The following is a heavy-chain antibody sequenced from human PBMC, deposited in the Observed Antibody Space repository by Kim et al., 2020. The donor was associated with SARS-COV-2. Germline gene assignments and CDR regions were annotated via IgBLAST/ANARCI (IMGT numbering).Heavy chain of an antibody. J-gene: IGHJ6*02. CDR3: ARVLSRVAGTSWGMDV. D-gene: IGHD6-19*01. Sequence: GGSLRLSCAASGFTFSSYGMHWVRQAPGKGLEWVAVIWYDGSNKYYGDSVKGRFTISRDNSKNTLYLQMNSLRAEDTAVYYCARVLSRVAGTSWGMDVWGQGTTVTVSS. CDR1: GFTFSSYG. CDR2: IWYDGSNK. V-gene: IGHV3-33*01.